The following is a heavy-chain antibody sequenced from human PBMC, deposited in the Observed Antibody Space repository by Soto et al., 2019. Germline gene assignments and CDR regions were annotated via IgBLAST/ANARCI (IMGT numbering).Heavy chain of an antibody. D-gene: IGHD6-6*01. J-gene: IGHJ6*02. Sequence: GGSLRLSCAASGFTFSSYGMHWVRQAPGKGLEWVAVISYDGSNKYYADSVKGRFTISRDNSKNTLYLQMNSLRAEDTAVYYCAKDQVLSSSSFSPAKYYYYYYGMDVWGQGTTVTVSS. CDR1: GFTFSSYG. CDR2: ISYDGSNK. CDR3: AKDQVLSSSSFSPAKYYYYYYGMDV. V-gene: IGHV3-30*18.